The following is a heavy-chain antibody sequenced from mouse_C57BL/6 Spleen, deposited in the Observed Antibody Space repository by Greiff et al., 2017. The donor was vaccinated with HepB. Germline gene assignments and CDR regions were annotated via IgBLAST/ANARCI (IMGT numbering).Heavy chain of an antibody. V-gene: IGHV1-15*01. J-gene: IGHJ1*03. CDR1: GYTFTDYE. D-gene: IGHD1-1*01. CDR2: IDPETGGT. CDR3: RRRGTTDWYFDV. Sequence: VQLQQSGAELVRPGASVTLSCKASGYTFTDYEMHWVKQTPVHGLEWIGAIDPETGGTAYDQKFKGKAILTADKSSSTAYMELRSLTSEDSAVFYCRRRGTTDWYFDVWGTGTTVTVSS.